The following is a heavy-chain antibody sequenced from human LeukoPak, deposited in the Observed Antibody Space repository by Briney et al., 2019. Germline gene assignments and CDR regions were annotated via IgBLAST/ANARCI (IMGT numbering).Heavy chain of an antibody. CDR3: AREGDRTYYYGSGSPNAYFDY. D-gene: IGHD3-10*01. CDR2: ISYDGSNK. J-gene: IGHJ4*02. V-gene: IGHV3-30-3*01. CDR1: GFTFSSYA. Sequence: GRSLRLSCAASGFTFSSYAMHWVRQAPGKGLEWVAVISYDGSNKYYADSVKGRFTISRDNSKNTLYLQMNSLRAEDTAVYYCAREGDRTYYYGSGSPNAYFDYWGQGTLVTVSS.